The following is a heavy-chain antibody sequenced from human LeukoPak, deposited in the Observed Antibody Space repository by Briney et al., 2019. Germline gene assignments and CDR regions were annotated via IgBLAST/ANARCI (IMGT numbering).Heavy chain of an antibody. Sequence: SETLSLTCAVYGGSFSGYYWSWIRQPPGKGLEWIGEINHSGSTNYSPSLKSRVTISVDTSKNQFSLKLSSVTAADTAVYYCATLPRRVVAATLPGWGQGTLVTVSS. CDR2: INHSGST. V-gene: IGHV4-34*01. CDR3: ATLPRRVVAATLPG. J-gene: IGHJ4*02. D-gene: IGHD2-15*01. CDR1: GGSFSGYY.